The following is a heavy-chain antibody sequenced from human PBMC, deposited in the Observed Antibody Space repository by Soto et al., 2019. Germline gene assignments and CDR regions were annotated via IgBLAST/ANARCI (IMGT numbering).Heavy chain of an antibody. V-gene: IGHV4-30-2*01. CDR2: IYHSGGT. J-gene: IGHJ4*02. D-gene: IGHD3-16*02. CDR1: GDSISSGGYS. Sequence: SETLSLTCAVSGDSISSGGYSWNWIRQPPGKGLEWIGYIYHSGGTDYNPSLKSRVTITVDSSNNQFSLKLNSVTAADTAVYYCMRPNRGYPGDSWGQGTLVTVSS. CDR3: MRPNRGYPGDS.